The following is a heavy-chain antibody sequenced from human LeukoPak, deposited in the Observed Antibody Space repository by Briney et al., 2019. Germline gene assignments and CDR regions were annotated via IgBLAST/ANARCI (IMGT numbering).Heavy chain of an antibody. CDR3: VRDSGVHDY. Sequence: GGSLRLSCAASGFTLSDYYMSWIRQAPGKGLEWLSYIGSSGDYIHYTDSVKGRFTISRDNARNLLYLQMNSLRADDTAVYYCVRDSGVHDYWGQGTLVTVSS. D-gene: IGHD3-10*01. CDR1: GFTLSDYY. V-gene: IGHV3-11*01. J-gene: IGHJ4*02. CDR2: IGSSGDYI.